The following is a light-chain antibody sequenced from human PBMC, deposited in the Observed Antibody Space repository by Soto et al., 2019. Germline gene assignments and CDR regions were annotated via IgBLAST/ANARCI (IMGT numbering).Light chain of an antibody. V-gene: IGKV1-39*01. Sequence: DIQMTQSPSSLSASVGDRVTTTCRASQSIGKYLSWFQQTPGNAPKLLIYAASGLQSGVPSRFSGSGSGTDFTLTINSLQREDFATYYCQQTYNTPLTFGGGTKVDIK. CDR1: QSIGKY. CDR3: QQTYNTPLT. CDR2: AAS. J-gene: IGKJ4*01.